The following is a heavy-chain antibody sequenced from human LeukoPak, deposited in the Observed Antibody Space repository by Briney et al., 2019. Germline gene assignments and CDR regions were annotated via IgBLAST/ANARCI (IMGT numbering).Heavy chain of an antibody. V-gene: IGHV4-59*01. CDR2: IYYSGST. J-gene: IGHJ2*01. Sequence: SETLSLTCTVSGGSISSYYWSWIRQPPGKGLEWIGYIYYSGSTNYNPSLKSRVTISVDTSKNQFSLKLSSVTAADTAVYYCARAPEFEIYYGGNSAGNWYFDLWGRGTLVTVSS. CDR3: ARAPEFEIYYGGNSAGNWYFDL. D-gene: IGHD4-23*01. CDR1: GGSISSYY.